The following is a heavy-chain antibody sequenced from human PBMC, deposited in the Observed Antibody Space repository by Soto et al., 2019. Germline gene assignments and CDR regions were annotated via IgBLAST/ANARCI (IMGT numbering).Heavy chain of an antibody. Sequence: PGGSLRLSWAPSGFTVSSHAMSWVRQAPGKGLEWVASISGSGDGTYYGDSVKGRFTISRDSSSSTLYLQMNNLRGEDTAVYFCTKSRRGILMVYGFGGMDVWGQGTTVTVSS. J-gene: IGHJ6*02. CDR1: GFTVSSHA. CDR3: TKSRRGILMVYGFGGMDV. D-gene: IGHD2-8*01. V-gene: IGHV3-23*01. CDR2: ISGSGDGT.